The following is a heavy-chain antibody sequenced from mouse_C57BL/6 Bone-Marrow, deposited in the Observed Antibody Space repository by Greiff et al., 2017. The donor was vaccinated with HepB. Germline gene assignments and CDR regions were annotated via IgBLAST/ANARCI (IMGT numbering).Heavy chain of an antibody. J-gene: IGHJ3*01. CDR2: IYPGSGNT. D-gene: IGHD1-1*01. CDR1: GYSFTSYY. CDR3: ARGGYCDSKWFAY. Sequence: QVQLQQSGPELVKPGASVKISCKASGYSFTSYYIHWVKQRPGQGLEWIGWIYPGSGNTKYNEKFKGKATLTADTSSSTAYMQLSSLTSEDSAVYYCARGGYCDSKWFAYWGQGTLVTVSA. V-gene: IGHV1-66*01.